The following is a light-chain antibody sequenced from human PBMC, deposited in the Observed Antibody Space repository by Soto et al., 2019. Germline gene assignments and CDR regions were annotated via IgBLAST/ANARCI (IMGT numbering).Light chain of an antibody. CDR3: QQYNNWPPDRT. CDR2: GAS. Sequence: EIVMTQSPATLSVSPGERATLSCRASQSVGSNLAWYQQTPGQAPRLLIYGASTRATGIPARFSGSGSGTEFTVPISSLQSEDFASYFCQQYNNWPPDRTFGQGTKVEMK. V-gene: IGKV3-15*01. CDR1: QSVGSN. J-gene: IGKJ1*01.